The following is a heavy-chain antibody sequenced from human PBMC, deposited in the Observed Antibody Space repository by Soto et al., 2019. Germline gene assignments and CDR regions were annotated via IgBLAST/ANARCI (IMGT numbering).Heavy chain of an antibody. V-gene: IGHV1-69*01. CDR1: GGTFSSYA. D-gene: IGHD2-2*01. CDR2: IIPIFGTA. Sequence: QVQLVQSGAEVKKPGSSVKVSCKASGGTFSSYAISWLRQAPGQGLEWMGGIIPIFGTANYSQKFQGRVTITADEATSTAYMELRSLRPEDTAVYYCARDGVLMPKNSWFDPWGQGTLVTVSS. J-gene: IGHJ5*02. CDR3: ARDGVLMPKNSWFDP.